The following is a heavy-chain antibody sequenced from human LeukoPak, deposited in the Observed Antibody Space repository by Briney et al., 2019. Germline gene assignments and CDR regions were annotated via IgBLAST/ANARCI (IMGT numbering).Heavy chain of an antibody. CDR3: AKWRSSGWSFDY. CDR1: GFTFGNYG. V-gene: IGHV3-30*18. CDR2: MSHDGSDK. D-gene: IGHD6-19*01. Sequence: PGGSLRLSCAASGFTFGNYGMHWVRQAPGKGLEWVAVMSHDGSDKYYADSVKGRFTISRDNSKNTLYLQMNSLRAEDTAVYYCAKWRSSGWSFDYWGQGTLVTVSS. J-gene: IGHJ4*02.